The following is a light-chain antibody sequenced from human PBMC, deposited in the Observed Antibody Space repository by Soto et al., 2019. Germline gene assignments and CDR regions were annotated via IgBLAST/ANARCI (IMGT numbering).Light chain of an antibody. V-gene: IGKV1-5*03. J-gene: IGKJ5*01. CDR3: QQYNSYSIT. CDR2: KAS. CDR1: QSISSY. Sequence: IHMTQSPSTLSASLGDMVTITFRASQSISSYLNWYQQKPGKAPKLLIYKASTLKSGVPSRFSGSGSGTEFTLTISSLQPDDFATYYCQQYNSYSITFGQGTRLEIK.